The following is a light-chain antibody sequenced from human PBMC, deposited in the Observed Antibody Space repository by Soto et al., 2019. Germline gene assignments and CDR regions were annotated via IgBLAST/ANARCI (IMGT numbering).Light chain of an antibody. CDR1: SSDVGAYNF. J-gene: IGLJ7*01. Sequence: QSVLTQPASVSGSPGQSITISCTGTSSDVGAYNFVSWYQQLPGKAPKLLIYEVTNRPSGVSNRFSGSKSGHTASLTISGLQAEDEAEYYCSSYTSSTTAVFGGGTQLTVL. V-gene: IGLV2-14*01. CDR2: EVT. CDR3: SSYTSSTTAV.